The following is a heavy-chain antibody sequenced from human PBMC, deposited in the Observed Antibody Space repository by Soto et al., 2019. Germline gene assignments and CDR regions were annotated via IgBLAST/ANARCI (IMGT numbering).Heavy chain of an antibody. CDR3: AKVSGLLWFGELNQFDY. CDR1: GFTFSSYG. CDR2: ISYDGSNK. D-gene: IGHD3-10*01. Sequence: QVQLVESGGGVVQPGRSLRLSCAASGFTFSSYGRHWVRQAPGKGLEWVAVISYDGSNKYYADSVKGRFTISRDNSKNTLYLQMNSLRAEDTAVYYCAKVSGLLWFGELNQFDYWGQGTLVTVSS. J-gene: IGHJ4*02. V-gene: IGHV3-30*18.